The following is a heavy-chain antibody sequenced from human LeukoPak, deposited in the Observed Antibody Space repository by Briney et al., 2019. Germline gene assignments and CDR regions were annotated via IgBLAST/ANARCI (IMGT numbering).Heavy chain of an antibody. CDR2: IYTSGST. Sequence: SETLSLTCTVSGGSTSSYYWSWIRQPAGKGLEWIGRIYTSGSTNYNPSLKSRVTMSVDTSKNQFSLKLSSVTAADTAVYYCARDWEDILTGSDAFDIWGQGTMVTVSS. CDR1: GGSTSSYY. J-gene: IGHJ3*02. V-gene: IGHV4-4*07. CDR3: ARDWEDILTGSDAFDI. D-gene: IGHD3-9*01.